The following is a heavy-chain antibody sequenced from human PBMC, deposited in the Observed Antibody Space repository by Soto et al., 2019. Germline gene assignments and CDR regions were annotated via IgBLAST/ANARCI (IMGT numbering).Heavy chain of an antibody. J-gene: IGHJ6*02. CDR3: AKDQYQLIRRCYGLDV. D-gene: IGHD2-2*01. CDR1: GFTFSNYV. CDR2: ISYDGSNK. V-gene: IGHV3-30*18. Sequence: QVQLVESGGGVVQPGRSLRLSCAASGFTFSNYVMHWVRQAPGKGLEWVAVISYDGSNKYYADSARGRFTISRDNSKNTLFLQMNSLRPEDTAVYYCAKDQYQLIRRCYGLDVWGQGTTVTVSS.